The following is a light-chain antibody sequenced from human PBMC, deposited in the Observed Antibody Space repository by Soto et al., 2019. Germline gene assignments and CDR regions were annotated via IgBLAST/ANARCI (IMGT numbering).Light chain of an antibody. J-gene: IGKJ3*01. Sequence: EIVMTQSPATLSVSPGERATLSCRASQSVSSNLAWYQQKPGQAPRLLIYGASTRATGIPARFSGSGSGTEFTLNISSLQSEDFAVYYWQQYNNWPRITFGPGTKVDIK. CDR1: QSVSSN. CDR3: QQYNNWPRIT. CDR2: GAS. V-gene: IGKV3-15*01.